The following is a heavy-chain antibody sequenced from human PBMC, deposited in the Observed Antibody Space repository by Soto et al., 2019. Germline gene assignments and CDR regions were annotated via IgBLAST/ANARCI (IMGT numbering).Heavy chain of an antibody. J-gene: IGHJ4*02. CDR1: GYTFTSYD. CDR2: MNPNSGNT. Sequence: ASVKVSCKAPGYTFTSYDINWVRQATGQGLEWMGWMNPNSGNTGYAQKFQGRVTMTRNTSISTAYMELSSLRSEDTAVYYCARGVGGYCSGGSCSFDYWGKGTLVTVSS. V-gene: IGHV1-8*01. D-gene: IGHD2-15*01. CDR3: ARGVGGYCSGGSCSFDY.